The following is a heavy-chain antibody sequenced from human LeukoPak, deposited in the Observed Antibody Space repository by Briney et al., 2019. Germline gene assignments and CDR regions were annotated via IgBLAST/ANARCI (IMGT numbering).Heavy chain of an antibody. Sequence: GGSLRLSCTASGFTFGDYATSWVRQAPGKGLEWISYISSSGTSIYYADSVKGRFTISRDNARNSLYLQIHSLRAEDTAVYYCARDLFFGRAYWGQGTLVTVSS. CDR3: ARDLFFGRAY. CDR2: ISSSGTSI. V-gene: IGHV3-48*03. J-gene: IGHJ4*02. D-gene: IGHD2-21*01. CDR1: GFTFGDYA.